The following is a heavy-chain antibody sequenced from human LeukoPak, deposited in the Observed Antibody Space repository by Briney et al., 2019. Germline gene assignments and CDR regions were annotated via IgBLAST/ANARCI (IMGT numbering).Heavy chain of an antibody. D-gene: IGHD4-17*01. Sequence: SETLSLTCAVYGASFSGYYWSWIRQPPGKGLEWVGEINPSRATNYNPSLKSRVTISLDMSKNQFSLKLYSVTVADTAVYYCAGSRHYEAHFDFWGQGTPVTVSS. CDR3: AGSRHYEAHFDF. V-gene: IGHV4-34*01. CDR2: INPSRAT. CDR1: GASFSGYY. J-gene: IGHJ4*02.